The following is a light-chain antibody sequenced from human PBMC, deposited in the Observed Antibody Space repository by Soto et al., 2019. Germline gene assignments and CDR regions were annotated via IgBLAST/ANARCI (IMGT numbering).Light chain of an antibody. Sequence: EIVMTQSPATLSVSPGERGTLCCRASQRVSSNLAWYQQKPGQAPRLLIYGVSTRATGIPARFSGSGSGTDFTLTISRLEPEDFAVYYCQQYGSSPRTFGQGTKVGI. J-gene: IGKJ1*01. V-gene: IGKV3-15*01. CDR1: QRVSSN. CDR3: QQYGSSPRT. CDR2: GVS.